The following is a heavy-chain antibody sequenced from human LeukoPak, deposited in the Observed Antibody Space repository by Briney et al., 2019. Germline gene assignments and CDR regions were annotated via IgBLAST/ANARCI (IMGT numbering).Heavy chain of an antibody. CDR1: GYTFTNYG. CDR3: AREMMATINARFDY. V-gene: IGHV1-18*01. J-gene: IGHJ4*02. CDR2: ISAHNGNT. Sequence: ASVKVSCKTSGYTFTNYGISWVRQAPGQGLEWMGWISAHNGNTKYAQKFQGRVTITADKSTSTAYMELSSLRSEDTAVYYCAREMMATINARFDYWGQGTLVTVSS. D-gene: IGHD5-12*01.